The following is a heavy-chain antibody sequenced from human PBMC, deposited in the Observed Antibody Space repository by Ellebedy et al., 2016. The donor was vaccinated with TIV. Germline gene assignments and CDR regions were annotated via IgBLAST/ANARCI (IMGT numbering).Heavy chain of an antibody. D-gene: IGHD5-12*01. CDR2: TKEDGSEK. Sequence: PGGSLRLSCATSGFTFRTRDMYWVRQSRGKGLEWVANTKEDGSEKYYVDSVRGRFTISRDNAKNSLYLQMNSLRAEDTAEYYCARDRGYDTFDYWGQGILVTVSS. J-gene: IGHJ4*02. CDR1: GFTFRTRD. CDR3: ARDRGYDTFDY. V-gene: IGHV3-7*01.